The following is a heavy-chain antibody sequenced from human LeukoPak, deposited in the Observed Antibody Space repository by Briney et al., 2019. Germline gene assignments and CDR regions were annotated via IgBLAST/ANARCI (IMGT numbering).Heavy chain of an antibody. Sequence: SETLSLTCSVSGGSISSGDCDWGWIRQPPGKGLEWIGTIYSSGSTYYNPSLKSRVSISVDTSKNQFSLKLSSVTAADTAVYYCARGWSYYDSSGYYNIDYWGQGTLVTVSS. CDR1: GGSISSGDCD. V-gene: IGHV4-39*01. J-gene: IGHJ4*02. CDR2: IYSSGST. D-gene: IGHD3-22*01. CDR3: ARGWSYYDSSGYYNIDY.